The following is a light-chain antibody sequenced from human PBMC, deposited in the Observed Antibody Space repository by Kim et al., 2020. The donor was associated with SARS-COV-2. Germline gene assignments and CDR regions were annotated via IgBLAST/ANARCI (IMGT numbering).Light chain of an antibody. CDR1: QNIHIW. J-gene: IGKJ1*01. V-gene: IGKV1-5*03. CDR3: QQYDVHPET. CDR2: KAS. Sequence: SVGDRVTISCRASQNIHIWLAWFEQKPGKAPRVLMYKASTLESGVPSRFSGSGSGTEFTLTINSLQPDDSATYYCQQYDVHPETFGQGTKVDIK.